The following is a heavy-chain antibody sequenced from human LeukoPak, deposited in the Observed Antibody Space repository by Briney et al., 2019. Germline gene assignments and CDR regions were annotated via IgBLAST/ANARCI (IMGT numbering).Heavy chain of an antibody. Sequence: PGGSLRLACATSGFTFSAYSMSWVRQAPGKGLEWVSYISSSGSTIYYADSVKGRFTISRDNAKNSLYLQMNSLRAEDTAVYYCAELGITMIGGVWGKGTTVTISS. CDR3: AELGITMIGGV. V-gene: IGHV3-48*04. J-gene: IGHJ6*04. D-gene: IGHD3-10*02. CDR2: ISSSGSTI. CDR1: GFTFSAYS.